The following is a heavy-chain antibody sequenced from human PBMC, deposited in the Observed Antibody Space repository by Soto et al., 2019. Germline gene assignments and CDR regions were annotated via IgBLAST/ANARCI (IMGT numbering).Heavy chain of an antibody. CDR3: ARGEYDSSGLYSWAPLGFDV. CDR1: GGSFTDYY. D-gene: IGHD3-22*01. V-gene: IGHV4-34*01. J-gene: IGHJ6*02. Sequence: QVQLRQWGAGLLKPSETLVLTCAVSGGSFTDYYWGWIRQSPGKGLEWIGEINHSASSTYNPSLASRVTILVDMSKKQFSLRLTSVTAADTAMYYCARGEYDSSGLYSWAPLGFDVWGQGTTVTVSS. CDR2: INHSASS.